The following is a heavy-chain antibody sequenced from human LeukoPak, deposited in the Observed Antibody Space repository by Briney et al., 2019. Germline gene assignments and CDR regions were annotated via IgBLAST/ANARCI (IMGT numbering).Heavy chain of an antibody. D-gene: IGHD3-22*01. Sequence: PGGSLRLPCAASGFTFSSYAMSWVRQAPGKGLEWVSAISGSGGSTYYADSVKGRFTISRDNSKNTLYLQMNSLRAEDTAVYYCAKDTTYYYDSSGDFQHWGQGTLVTVSS. CDR1: GFTFSSYA. V-gene: IGHV3-23*01. CDR3: AKDTTYYYDSSGDFQH. J-gene: IGHJ1*01. CDR2: ISGSGGST.